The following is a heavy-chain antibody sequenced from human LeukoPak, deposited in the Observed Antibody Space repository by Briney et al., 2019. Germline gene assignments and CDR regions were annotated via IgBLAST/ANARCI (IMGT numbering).Heavy chain of an antibody. V-gene: IGHV4-4*07. CDR1: GGSISSYY. J-gene: IGHJ4*02. D-gene: IGHD3-16*02. CDR3: ARVNYDYVWGSYRSLYYFDY. Sequence: PSETLSLTCTVSGGSISSYYWSWIRQPAGKGLEWIGRIYTSGSTNYNPSLKSRVTMSVDTSKNQFSLKLSSVTAADTAVYYCARVNYDYVWGSYRSLYYFDYWGQGTLVTVSS. CDR2: IYTSGST.